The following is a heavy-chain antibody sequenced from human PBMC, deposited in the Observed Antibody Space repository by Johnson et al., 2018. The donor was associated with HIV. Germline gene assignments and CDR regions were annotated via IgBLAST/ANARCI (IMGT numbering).Heavy chain of an antibody. D-gene: IGHD3-3*01. CDR1: GFTVSSNY. CDR2: SGRVGST. Sequence: VQLVESGGGLVQPGGSLRLSCAASGFTVSSNYMSWVRQAPGKGLEWVSAISGRVGSTYYADSVKGRFTISRDNSKNTLYLQMGSLRAEDMAVYYCARARGDFWSGYPAFDIWGQGTMVTVSS. J-gene: IGHJ3*02. V-gene: IGHV3-66*02. CDR3: ARARGDFWSGYPAFDI.